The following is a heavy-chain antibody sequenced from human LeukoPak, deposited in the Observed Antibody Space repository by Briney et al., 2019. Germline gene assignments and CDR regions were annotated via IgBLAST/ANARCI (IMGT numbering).Heavy chain of an antibody. V-gene: IGHV4-39*07. J-gene: IGHJ6*03. CDR2: IYYSGST. D-gene: IGHD1-26*01. Sequence: SETLSLTCTVSGGSISWSSYYWGWIRQPPGKGLEWIGNIYYSGSTYHNPSLKSRVTMSVDTSKKQFSLKLSSVTAADTAVYYCARVRGSSGSYEYYHYMDVWGKGTTVTISS. CDR1: GGSISWSSYY. CDR3: ARVRGSSGSYEYYHYMDV.